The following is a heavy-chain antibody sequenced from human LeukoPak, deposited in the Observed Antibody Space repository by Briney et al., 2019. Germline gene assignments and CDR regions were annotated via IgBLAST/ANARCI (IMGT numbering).Heavy chain of an antibody. CDR1: GFSVSSNY. CDR3: ARDAADMRRGLNIGFCFDP. CDR2: LYIGETT. D-gene: IGHD3-10*01. V-gene: IGHV3-53*01. J-gene: IGHJ5*01. Sequence: GGSLRLSCTASGFSVSSNYISWVRQAPGKGLEWVSVLYIGETTFYADSVKGRFTISRDNSKNTLDLQMNGLRVDDTAVYYCARDAADMRRGLNIGFCFDPWGQGTLVTIT.